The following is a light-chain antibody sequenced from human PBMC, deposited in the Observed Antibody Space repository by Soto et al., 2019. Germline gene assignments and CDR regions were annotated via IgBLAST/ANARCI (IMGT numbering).Light chain of an antibody. J-gene: IGLJ1*01. CDR1: SSDVGGYNY. CDR2: DVS. Sequence: QSALTQPRSVSGSPGQSVTISCTGTSSDVGGYNYVSWYQQHPGKAPKLMIYDVSKRPSGVSDRLSGSKSCTTASLPISGIHAEDEADYYCCSYAGRYSNVFGTGTKVKVL. V-gene: IGLV2-11*01. CDR3: CSYAGRYSNV.